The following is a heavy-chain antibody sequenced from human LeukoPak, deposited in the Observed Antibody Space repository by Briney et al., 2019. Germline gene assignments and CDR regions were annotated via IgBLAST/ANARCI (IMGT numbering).Heavy chain of an antibody. CDR2: ISSSSDI. CDR1: GFTFSAFS. J-gene: IGHJ4*02. Sequence: GGSLRLSCAASGFTFSAFSMNWVRQAPGKGLEWVSAISSSSDIYYTDSVKGRFTISRDNANNFLYLQVSSLRAEDTAVYYCATGYTSGTRIDYWGQGTLVSVSS. CDR3: ATGYTSGTRIDY. V-gene: IGHV3-69-1*01. D-gene: IGHD6-19*01.